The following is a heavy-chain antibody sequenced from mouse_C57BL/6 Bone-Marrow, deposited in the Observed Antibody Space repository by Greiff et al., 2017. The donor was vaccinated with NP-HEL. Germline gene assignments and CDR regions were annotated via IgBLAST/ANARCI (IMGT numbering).Heavy chain of an antibody. Sequence: VQLQQSGAELARPGASVKLSCKASGYTFTSYWMHWVKQRPGRGLEWIGRIDPNSGGTKYNEKFKSKATLTVDKPSSTAYMQLSSLTSEDSAVYYCARAGADSSGLFAYWGQGTLVTVSA. CDR2: IDPNSGGT. CDR1: GYTFTSYW. D-gene: IGHD3-2*02. J-gene: IGHJ3*01. CDR3: ARAGADSSGLFAY. V-gene: IGHV1-72*01.